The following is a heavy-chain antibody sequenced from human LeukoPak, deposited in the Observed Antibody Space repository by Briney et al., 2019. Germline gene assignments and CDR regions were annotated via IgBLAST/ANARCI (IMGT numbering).Heavy chain of an antibody. D-gene: IGHD3-10*01. CDR3: ARDHGSAYYRAPRH. V-gene: IGHV1-46*01. J-gene: IGHJ4*02. Sequence: GASVKVSCKASGYIFTNYYMHWVRQAPGQGLEWMGTINPSGGSTTYAQKFQGRVTMTRATSTSTVYMELSSLRSEDMAVYYCARDHGSAYYRAPRHWGQGTLVTVSS. CDR1: GYIFTNYY. CDR2: INPSGGST.